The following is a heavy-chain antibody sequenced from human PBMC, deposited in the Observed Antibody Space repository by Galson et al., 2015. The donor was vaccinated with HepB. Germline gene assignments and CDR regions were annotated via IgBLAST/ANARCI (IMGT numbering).Heavy chain of an antibody. J-gene: IGHJ4*02. Sequence: SVKVSCEAAGYTFTSYVIYWVRQATGEAPEWMGEMNTNNGNTGYAQKFQGRGAMTMDSSISTVYMELPGLRSSDTAVSYCARSPRNWGFDYWGRGTLVAVSS. CDR3: ARSPRNWGFDY. D-gene: IGHD7-27*01. V-gene: IGHV1-8*01. CDR2: MNTNNGNT. CDR1: GYTFTSYV.